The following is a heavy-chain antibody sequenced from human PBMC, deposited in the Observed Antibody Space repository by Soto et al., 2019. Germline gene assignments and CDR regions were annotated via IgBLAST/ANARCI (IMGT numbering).Heavy chain of an antibody. CDR1: GFSLSTSGVG. Sequence: QITLKESGPTLVKPTQTLTLTCTFSGFSLSTSGVGVGWIRQPPGKALEWLALIYWDDDKRYSPSLRSRLTINKDTSKNPGVLTMTNMDPVDTATYYCIQSRCGGDCLQSYASHYYYGMDVWGQGTTVTVSS. CDR3: IQSRCGGDCLQSYASHYYYGMDV. D-gene: IGHD2-21*02. J-gene: IGHJ6*02. CDR2: IYWDDDK. V-gene: IGHV2-5*02.